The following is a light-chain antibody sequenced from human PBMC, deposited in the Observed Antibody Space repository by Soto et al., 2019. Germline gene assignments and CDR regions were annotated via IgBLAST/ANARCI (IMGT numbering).Light chain of an antibody. CDR3: QQYGSSPPNT. V-gene: IGKV3-20*01. Sequence: EIVLTQSPGTLSLSPGERATLSCRASQSVSSIYLAWYQQKPGQAPRRLIYGASSRATGIPDRFSGSGSGTDFTLTISRLEPEDFAVYFWQQYGSSPPNTFGQGPKVEIK. J-gene: IGKJ2*01. CDR2: GAS. CDR1: QSVSSIY.